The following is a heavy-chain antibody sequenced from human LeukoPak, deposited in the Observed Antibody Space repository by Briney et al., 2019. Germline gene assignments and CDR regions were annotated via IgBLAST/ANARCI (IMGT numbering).Heavy chain of an antibody. CDR2: IIPIFGTA. CDR3: ARGAARFLEWFPSK. J-gene: IGHJ4*02. V-gene: IGHV1-69*05. Sequence: WASVKVSCKASGGTFSSYAISWVRQAPGQGLEWMGRIIPIFGTANYAQKFQGRVTITTDESTSTAYMELSSLRSEDTAVYYCARGAARFLEWFPSKWGQGTLVTVSS. D-gene: IGHD3-3*01. CDR1: GGTFSSYA.